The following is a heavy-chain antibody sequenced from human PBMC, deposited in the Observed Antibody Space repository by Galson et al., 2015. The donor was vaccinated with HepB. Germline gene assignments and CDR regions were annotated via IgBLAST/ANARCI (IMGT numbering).Heavy chain of an antibody. CDR3: ARGFRSAVDY. CDR1: GDSVPSNNAA. V-gene: IGHV6-1*01. CDR2: TYYRSKWYN. Sequence: CAISGDSVPSNNAAWNRIRQSPSRGLEWLGRTYYRSKWYNDYAVSVQSRIAINPDTSKNQFSLQLNSVTPEDTAVYYCARGFRSAVDYWGQGTLVTVSS. J-gene: IGHJ4*02. D-gene: IGHD3-10*01.